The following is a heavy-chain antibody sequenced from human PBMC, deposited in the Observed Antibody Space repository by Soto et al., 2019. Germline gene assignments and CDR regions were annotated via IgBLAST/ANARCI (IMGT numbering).Heavy chain of an antibody. D-gene: IGHD3-10*01. CDR1: GGSISRYY. CDR3: ARVVMIRGYYYYYGMDV. J-gene: IGHJ6*02. Sequence: PSATPSLTGHISGGSISRYYWSLIRPPGGKGLEWIGRIYTSGSTNYNPSLKSRVTMSVDTSKNQFSLKLSSVTAADTAVYYCARVVMIRGYYYYYGMDVWGQGTTVTVS. CDR2: IYTSGST. V-gene: IGHV4-4*07.